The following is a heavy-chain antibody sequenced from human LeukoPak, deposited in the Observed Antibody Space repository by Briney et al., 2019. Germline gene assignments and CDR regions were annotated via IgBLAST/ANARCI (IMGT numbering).Heavy chain of an antibody. V-gene: IGHV3-30*18. CDR1: GFTFSNFW. D-gene: IGHD3-22*01. CDR3: AKDASYDSSGYYPLPIDY. Sequence: GGSLRLSCAASGFTFSNFWMSWVRQAPGKGLEWVAVISYDGSNKYYADSVKGRFTISRDNSKNTLYLQMNSLRAEDTAVYYCAKDASYDSSGYYPLPIDYWGQGTLVTVSS. CDR2: ISYDGSNK. J-gene: IGHJ4*02.